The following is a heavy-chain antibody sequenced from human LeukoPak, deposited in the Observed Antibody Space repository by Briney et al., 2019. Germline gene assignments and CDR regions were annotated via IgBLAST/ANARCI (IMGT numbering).Heavy chain of an antibody. CDR3: AREIRDWYFDL. V-gene: IGHV3-53*01. CDR2: IYRGGST. J-gene: IGHJ2*01. CDR1: VFTVSSNY. Sequence: PGGSLRLSCAASVFTVSSNYMSWVRQAPGKGLEWVSVIYRGGSTYYADSVKGRFTISRDNSKNTLYLQMNSLRAEDTAVYYCAREIRDWYFDLWGRGTLVTVSS. D-gene: IGHD3-10*01.